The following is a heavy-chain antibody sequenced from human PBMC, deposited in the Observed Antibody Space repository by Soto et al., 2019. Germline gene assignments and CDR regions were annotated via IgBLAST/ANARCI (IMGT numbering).Heavy chain of an antibody. CDR3: ARGLPLVGDYYGMDV. CDR2: INHSGST. D-gene: IGHD3-16*01. V-gene: IGHV4-34*01. Sequence: SETLSLTCAVYGGSFSGYYWRWIRHPPGKGLEWIGEINHSGSTNYNPSLKSRVTISVDTSKNQFSLKLSSVTAADTAVYYCARGLPLVGDYYGMDVWGQGTTVTVSS. CDR1: GGSFSGYY. J-gene: IGHJ6*02.